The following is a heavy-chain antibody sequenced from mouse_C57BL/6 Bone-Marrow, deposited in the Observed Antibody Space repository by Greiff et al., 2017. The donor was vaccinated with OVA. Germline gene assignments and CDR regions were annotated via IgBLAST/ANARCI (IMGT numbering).Heavy chain of an antibody. Sequence: QVQLQQSGAELARPGASVKLSCKASGYTFTSYGISWVKQRTGQGLEWIGEIYPRSGNTYYNEKFKGKATLTADKSSSTAYMVLRSLTSEDSAVYFCARYYYGSSSATDYAMDYWGRGTSVTVSA. CDR1: GYTFTSYG. V-gene: IGHV1-81*01. CDR2: IYPRSGNT. D-gene: IGHD1-1*01. CDR3: ARYYYGSSSATDYAMDY. J-gene: IGHJ4*01.